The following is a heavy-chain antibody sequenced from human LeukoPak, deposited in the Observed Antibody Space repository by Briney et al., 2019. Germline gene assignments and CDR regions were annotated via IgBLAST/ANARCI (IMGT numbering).Heavy chain of an antibody. D-gene: IGHD3-10*01. Sequence: SETLSLTCTVSGGSISSYYWSWIRQPPGKGLEWIGYIYYSGSTNYNPSLKSRVTISVATSKNQFSLKLSSVTAADTAAYYCARDRSGTYYDHWGQGTLVTVSS. CDR1: GGSISSYY. J-gene: IGHJ4*02. V-gene: IGHV4-59*01. CDR3: ARDRSGTYYDH. CDR2: IYYSGST.